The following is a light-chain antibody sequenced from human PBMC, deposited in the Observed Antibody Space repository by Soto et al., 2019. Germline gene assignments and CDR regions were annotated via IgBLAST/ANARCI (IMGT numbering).Light chain of an antibody. Sequence: DSQSTQSPSTLSASVGDRVTITFRASQSISSWLAWYQQKPGKAPKLLIYDASSLESGVPSRFSGSGSGTEFTLTISSLQPDDFATYYCQQHKSYSWTFGQGTKVDIK. J-gene: IGKJ1*01. CDR2: DAS. V-gene: IGKV1-5*01. CDR3: QQHKSYSWT. CDR1: QSISSW.